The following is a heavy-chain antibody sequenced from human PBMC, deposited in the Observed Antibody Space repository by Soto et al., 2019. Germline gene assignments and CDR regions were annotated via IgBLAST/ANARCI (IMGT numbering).Heavy chain of an antibody. CDR3: TTVTATYYYDSSGRHDAFDI. D-gene: IGHD3-22*01. CDR2: IKSKTDGGTT. CDR1: GFTFSNAW. V-gene: IGHV3-15*01. Sequence: NPGGSLRLSCAASGFTFSNAWMSWVRQAPGKGLEGVGRIKSKTDGGTTDYAAPMKGRFTISRDDSKNTLYLQMNSLKTEDTAVYYCTTVTATYYYDSSGRHDAFDIWGQGTMVTVSS. J-gene: IGHJ3*02.